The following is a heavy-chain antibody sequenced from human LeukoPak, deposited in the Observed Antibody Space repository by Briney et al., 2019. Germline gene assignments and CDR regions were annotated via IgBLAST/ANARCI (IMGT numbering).Heavy chain of an antibody. CDR1: GGTFSSYA. Sequence: SVKVSCKASGGTFSSYAISWVRQAPGQGLEWMGRIIPILGIANYAQKFQGRVTITADKSTSTAYMELSSLRSEDTAVYYCAREGSGSYYHYWGQGTLVTVSS. V-gene: IGHV1-69*04. CDR2: IIPILGIA. CDR3: AREGSGSYYHY. D-gene: IGHD1-26*01. J-gene: IGHJ4*02.